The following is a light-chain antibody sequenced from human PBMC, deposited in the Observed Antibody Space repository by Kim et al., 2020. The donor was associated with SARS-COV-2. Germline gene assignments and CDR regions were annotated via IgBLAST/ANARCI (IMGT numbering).Light chain of an antibody. CDR2: DVT. J-gene: IGLJ1*01. Sequence: GRSNPISCSGGNNGIGYYEYVSWYQQHPGKVPKLLIYDVTHRPSGVSNRFSGSKSGITASLTISGLQAEDEADYYCNSYTSRSTYVFGTGTKVTVL. V-gene: IGLV2-14*03. CDR1: NNGIGYYEY. CDR3: NSYTSRSTYV.